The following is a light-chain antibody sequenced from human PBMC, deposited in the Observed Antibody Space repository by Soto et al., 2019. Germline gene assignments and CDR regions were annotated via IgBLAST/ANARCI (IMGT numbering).Light chain of an antibody. Sequence: EIVMTQSPATLSVSPGEGATLSCRASQSVFSNLAWYQQKPGQAPRLLIYGASIRAAGVPDRFSGSGSGTEFTLTISRLEPEDFTVYYCHHYETFGQGTKVDIK. CDR3: HHYET. CDR2: GAS. CDR1: QSVFSN. J-gene: IGKJ1*01. V-gene: IGKV3D-15*01.